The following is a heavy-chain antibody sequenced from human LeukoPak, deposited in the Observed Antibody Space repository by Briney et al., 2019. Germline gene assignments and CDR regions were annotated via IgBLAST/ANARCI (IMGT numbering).Heavy chain of an antibody. CDR1: GFTFSSYA. J-gene: IGHJ3*01. CDR2: ISGSGGST. V-gene: IGHV3-23*01. CDR3: TNFKPPAPDALDV. Sequence: AGGSLRLSCAASGFTFSSYAMHWVRQAPGKGLEWVSAISGSGGSTYYTDSVKGRFTISRDNAQRLVYLQMNSLRAEDTAVYYCTNFKPPAPDALDVWGQGTLITVSS.